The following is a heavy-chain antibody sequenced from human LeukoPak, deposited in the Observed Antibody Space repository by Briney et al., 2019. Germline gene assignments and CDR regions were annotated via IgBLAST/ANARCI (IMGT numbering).Heavy chain of an antibody. D-gene: IGHD4-17*01. V-gene: IGHV1-18*01. J-gene: IGHJ4*02. Sequence: ASVKISCKASGYTYTSYGISWVRQAPGQGVEWMGWISAYNGNTNYAQKLQGRVTMTTDTSTSTAYMELRSLRSDDTAVYYCARATTYGDYDYWGQGTLVTVSS. CDR3: ARATTYGDYDY. CDR1: GYTYTSYG. CDR2: ISAYNGNT.